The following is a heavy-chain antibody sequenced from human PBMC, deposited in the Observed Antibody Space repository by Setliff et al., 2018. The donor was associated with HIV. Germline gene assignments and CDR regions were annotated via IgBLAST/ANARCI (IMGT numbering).Heavy chain of an antibody. D-gene: IGHD2-15*01. CDR3: ARKAADVSCGGMDV. J-gene: IGHJ6*02. V-gene: IGHV4-34*01. CDR1: GGSFSGYY. Sequence: PSETLSLTCAVYGGSFSGYYWSWIRQPPGKGLEWIGDINHSESTNYNPSLKSRVTISVDTSKNRFSLRLTSATAEDTAIYYCARKAADVSCGGMDVWGQGTTVTVSS. CDR2: INHSEST.